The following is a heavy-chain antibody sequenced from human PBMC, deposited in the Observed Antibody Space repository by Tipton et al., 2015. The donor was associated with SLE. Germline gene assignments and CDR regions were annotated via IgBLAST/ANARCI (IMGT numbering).Heavy chain of an antibody. Sequence: TLSLTCTVSGGSISSYYWSWIRQPAGKGLEWIGRIYTSGSTNYNPSLKSRVTMSVDTSKNQFSLKLSSVTAADTAVYYCARLGGYYGSGSYHYYFDYWGQGTLVTVSS. CDR3: ARLGGYYGSGSYHYYFDY. CDR1: GGSISSYY. J-gene: IGHJ4*02. D-gene: IGHD3-10*01. CDR2: IYTSGST. V-gene: IGHV4-4*07.